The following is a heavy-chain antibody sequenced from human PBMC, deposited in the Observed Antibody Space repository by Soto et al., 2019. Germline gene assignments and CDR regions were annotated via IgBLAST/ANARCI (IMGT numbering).Heavy chain of an antibody. V-gene: IGHV4-31*11. CDR2: IYYSGST. Sequence: SETLSLTCAVSGGSISSGGCWSWVRQSPGKGLEWIGYIYYSGSTYYNPSLKSRVTISVDTSKNQFSLKLSSVTAADTAVYYCASGVVPVAGTYGWLDPWGQGTLVTVSS. J-gene: IGHJ5*02. CDR3: ASGVVPVAGTYGWLDP. CDR1: GGSISSGGC. D-gene: IGHD6-19*01.